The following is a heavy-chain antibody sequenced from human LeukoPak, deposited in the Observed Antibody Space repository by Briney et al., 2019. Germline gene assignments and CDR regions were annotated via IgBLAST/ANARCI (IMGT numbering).Heavy chain of an antibody. CDR2: ISGSGGST. Sequence: GGSQRLSCAASGFTFSSYAMSWARRAPGKELEWVSAISGSGGSTYYADSVKGRFTISRDNSKNTLYLQVNSLRAEDTAVYYCAKGGKWDVTPFDYWGQGTLVTVSS. V-gene: IGHV3-23*01. J-gene: IGHJ4*02. CDR3: AKGGKWDVTPFDY. CDR1: GFTFSSYA. D-gene: IGHD1-26*01.